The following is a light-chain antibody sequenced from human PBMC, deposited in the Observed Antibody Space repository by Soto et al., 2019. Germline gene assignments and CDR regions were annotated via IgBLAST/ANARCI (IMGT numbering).Light chain of an antibody. Sequence: TISCRMSQGISSYLAWYQQKPGKAPELLIYAASTLESGVPSRFSGSGSGAEFTLTISSLQPDDFATYYCQQYNSYSVTFGQGTKVDIK. CDR1: QGISSY. V-gene: IGKV1D-8*02. J-gene: IGKJ1*01. CDR3: QQYNSYSVT. CDR2: AAS.